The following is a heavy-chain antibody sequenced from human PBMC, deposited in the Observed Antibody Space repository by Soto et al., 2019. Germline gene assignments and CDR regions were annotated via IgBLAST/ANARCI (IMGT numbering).Heavy chain of an antibody. CDR2: IYYSGST. J-gene: IGHJ3*02. CDR3: ARGILVNDSSGPEGAFDI. Sequence: SETLSLTCTVSGGSISSGGYYWSWIRQHPGKGLEWIGYIYYSGSTYYNPSLKSRVTISVDTSKNQFSLKLSSVTAADTAVYYCARGILVNDSSGPEGAFDIWGQGTMVTVSS. V-gene: IGHV4-31*03. CDR1: GGSISSGGYY. D-gene: IGHD6-19*01.